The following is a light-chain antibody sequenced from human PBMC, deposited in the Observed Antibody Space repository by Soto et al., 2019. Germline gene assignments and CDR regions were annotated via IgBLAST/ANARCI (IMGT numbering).Light chain of an antibody. J-gene: IGKJ5*01. CDR2: GAS. V-gene: IGKV3D-20*02. Sequence: IVLTQSAGTLTLSPEDIATLSCRASQSVRSSYLAWYQQKPGQAPRLLIYGASSRATGIPARFSGSGSGTDFTLTISSLEPEDFAVYYCQQRSNWPITFGQGTRLEIK. CDR3: QQRSNWPIT. CDR1: QSVRSSY.